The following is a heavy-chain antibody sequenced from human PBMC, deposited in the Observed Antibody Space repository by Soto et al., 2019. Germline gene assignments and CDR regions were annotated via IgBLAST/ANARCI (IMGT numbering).Heavy chain of an antibody. CDR3: AKDNGEPELRHDY. D-gene: IGHD1-7*01. Sequence: GGSLRLSCAASGFTFSSYAMSWVRQGPGKGLEWVSAISGSGGSTYYADSVKGRFTISRDNSKNTLYLQMNSLRAEDTAVYYCAKDNGEPELRHDYWGQGTLVTVSS. CDR2: ISGSGGST. J-gene: IGHJ4*02. V-gene: IGHV3-23*01. CDR1: GFTFSSYA.